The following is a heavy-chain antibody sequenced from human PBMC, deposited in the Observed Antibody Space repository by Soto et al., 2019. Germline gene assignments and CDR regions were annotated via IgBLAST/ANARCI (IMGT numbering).Heavy chain of an antibody. V-gene: IGHV3-23*01. D-gene: IGHD4-4*01. CDR2: VSGSSGTT. Sequence: GGSLRLSCAASGFTFSTYAMGWVRQAPGKGLEWVSTVSGSSGTTYYAVSAKGRFTISRDNSKNTLYLQMNSLRAEDTAIYYCAKGPNTVTTRCFGPWGQGALVTSPQ. J-gene: IGHJ5*02. CDR1: GFTFSTYA. CDR3: AKGPNTVTTRCFGP.